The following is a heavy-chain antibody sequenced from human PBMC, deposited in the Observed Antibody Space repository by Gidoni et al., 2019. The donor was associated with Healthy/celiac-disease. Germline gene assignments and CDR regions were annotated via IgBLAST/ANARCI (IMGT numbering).Heavy chain of an antibody. J-gene: IGHJ6*02. CDR1: GGSFSGYY. D-gene: IGHD6-19*01. V-gene: IGHV4-34*01. CDR2: INHSGST. Sequence: QVQLQQWGAGLLKPSETLSLTCAVYGGSFSGYYWSWIRQPPGKGLEWIGEINHSGSTNYNPSLKSRVTISVDTSKNQFSLKLSSVTAADTAVYYCARGRGKSEGYSSGWSKIYYYYYGMDVWGQGTTVTVSS. CDR3: ARGRGKSEGYSSGWSKIYYYYYGMDV.